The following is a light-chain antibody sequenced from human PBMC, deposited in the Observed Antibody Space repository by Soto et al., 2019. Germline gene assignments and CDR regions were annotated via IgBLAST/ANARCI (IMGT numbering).Light chain of an antibody. J-gene: IGLJ1*01. CDR2: DVT. CDR1: SSDVGAYNY. CDR3: SSFTSRRTLFV. V-gene: IGLV2-14*01. Sequence: QSVLTQPASVSGSPGQSITISCAGTSSDVGAYNYVAWYQQHPGKAPKLIVYDVTNRPSGVSNRFSCSKSGNTASLTISGLQAEDEGEYYCSSFTSRRTLFVLRTWTKV.